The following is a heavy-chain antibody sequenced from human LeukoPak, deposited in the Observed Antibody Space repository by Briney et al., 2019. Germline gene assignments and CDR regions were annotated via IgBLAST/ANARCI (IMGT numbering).Heavy chain of an antibody. D-gene: IGHD6-19*01. CDR3: ARERAVAGTHKLGHYYGMDV. V-gene: IGHV3-7*01. CDR2: IKQDGSGK. Sequence: GGSLRLSCAASGFTFSSYWMSWVRQAPGKGLEWVANIKQDGSGKYYVDSVKGRFTISRDNAKNSLYLQMNSLRAEDTAVYYCARERAVAGTHKLGHYYGMDVWGQGTTVTVSS. CDR1: GFTFSSYW. J-gene: IGHJ6*02.